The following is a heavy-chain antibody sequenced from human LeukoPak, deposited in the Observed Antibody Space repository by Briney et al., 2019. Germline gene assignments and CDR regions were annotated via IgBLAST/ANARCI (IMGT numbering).Heavy chain of an antibody. CDR3: ARVWQWLRYGMDV. J-gene: IGHJ6*02. D-gene: IGHD6-19*01. CDR2: IKQDESDK. V-gene: IGHV3-7*01. Sequence: GGPLRLSCAASGFTFSSYAMSWVRQAPGKGLEWVANIKQDESDKYYVDSVQGRFTISRDNAKNSLYLQMNSLRAEDTAVYYCARVWQWLRYGMDVWGQGTTVTVSS. CDR1: GFTFSSYA.